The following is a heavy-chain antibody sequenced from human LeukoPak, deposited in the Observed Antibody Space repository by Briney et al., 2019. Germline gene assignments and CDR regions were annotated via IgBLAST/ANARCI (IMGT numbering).Heavy chain of an antibody. CDR3: ARGPSGYHNT. CDR1: GFTFSSYE. Sequence: GGSLRLSCAASGFTFSSYEMNWVRQAPGKGLEWVSAISASGGSTYYADSVKGRFTISRDNSKNTLYLQMNSLRAEDTAVYYCARGPSGYHNTGGQGTLVTVSS. J-gene: IGHJ4*02. D-gene: IGHD6-25*01. CDR2: ISASGGST. V-gene: IGHV3-23*01.